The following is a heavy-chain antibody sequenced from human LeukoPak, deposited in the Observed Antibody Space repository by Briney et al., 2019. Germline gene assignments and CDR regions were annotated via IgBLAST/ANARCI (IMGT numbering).Heavy chain of an antibody. V-gene: IGHV1-24*01. Sequence: ASVKVSCKVSGYTLTELSMHWVRQAPGKGLEWMGGFDPEDGETIYAQKFQGRVTMTEDTSTDTAYMELSSLRSEDTAVYYCAKHIAAAAPLGYFDYWGQGTLVTVSS. CDR1: GYTLTELS. CDR2: FDPEDGET. CDR3: AKHIAAAAPLGYFDY. J-gene: IGHJ4*02. D-gene: IGHD6-13*01.